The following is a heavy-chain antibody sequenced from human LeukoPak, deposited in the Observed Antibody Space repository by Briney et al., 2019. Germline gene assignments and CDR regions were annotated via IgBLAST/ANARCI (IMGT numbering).Heavy chain of an antibody. Sequence: ETGGSLRLSCAASGFTFSTYSGNWIRQAPGKGLGWVSSISDYSNYIFYADSVKGRFTISRDNAKNSLYLQMDSLTAEDSAVYYCASRRGSNRPFDYWGQGTLVTVSS. CDR3: ASRRGSNRPFDY. CDR1: GFTFSTYS. V-gene: IGHV3-21*01. J-gene: IGHJ4*02. D-gene: IGHD1-26*01. CDR2: ISDYSNYI.